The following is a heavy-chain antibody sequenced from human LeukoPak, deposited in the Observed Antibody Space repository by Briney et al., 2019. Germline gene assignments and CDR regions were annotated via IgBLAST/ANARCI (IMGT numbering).Heavy chain of an antibody. CDR1: GYTFTSYD. CDR3: ARGLGLYSGYDCGY. V-gene: IGHV1-18*01. CDR2: ISAYNGNT. J-gene: IGHJ4*02. Sequence: ASVKVSCKASGYTFTSYDINWVRQAPGQGLEWMGWISAYNGNTNYAQKLQGRVTMTTDTSTSTAYMELRSLRSDDTAVYYCARGLGLYSGYDCGYWGQGTLVTVSS. D-gene: IGHD5-12*01.